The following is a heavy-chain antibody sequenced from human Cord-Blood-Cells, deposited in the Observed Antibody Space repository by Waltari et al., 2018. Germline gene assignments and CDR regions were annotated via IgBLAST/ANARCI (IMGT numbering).Heavy chain of an antibody. J-gene: IGHJ4*02. CDR3: ARVAGEFDY. CDR2: INPNSGGT. CDR1: GYTFTGYY. D-gene: IGHD3-10*01. V-gene: IGHV1-2*02. Sequence: QVQLVQSGAEVKKPGASVKVSCKASGYTFTGYYMHWVRQAPGQGLEWMGWINPNSGGTNYAQKVQGRITMTRETSISTAYMELSRLRSDDTAVYYCARVAGEFDYWGQGTLVTVSS.